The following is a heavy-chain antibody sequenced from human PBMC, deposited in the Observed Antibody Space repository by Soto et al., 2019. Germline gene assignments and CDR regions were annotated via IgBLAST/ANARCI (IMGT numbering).Heavy chain of an antibody. CDR3: ARDGLTFGGD. D-gene: IGHD3-16*01. CDR2: ISSSSAYI. V-gene: IGHV3-21*06. J-gene: IGHJ4*02. Sequence: EVHLVEAGGGLVKPGESLTLSCAASGFTFGSFTLNWVRQAPGKGLEWVSSISSSSAYIYYAESVKGRFTISRDNARSTLYLQMNSLRRDDTAVYFCARDGLTFGGDWGQGTLVAVSS. CDR1: GFTFGSFT.